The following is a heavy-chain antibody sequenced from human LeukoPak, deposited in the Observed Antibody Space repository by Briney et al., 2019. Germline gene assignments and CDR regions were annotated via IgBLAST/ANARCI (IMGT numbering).Heavy chain of an antibody. D-gene: IGHD5-18*01. J-gene: IGHJ6*02. CDR3: ARHGYSYGYSYYYYGMDV. Sequence: GESLKISCKGSGYSFTSYWIGWVRQMPGKGLEWMGIIYPGDSDTRYSPSLQGQVTISADKSISTAYLQWSSLKASDTAMYYCARHGYSYGYSYYYYGMDVWGQGTTVTVSS. CDR2: IYPGDSDT. V-gene: IGHV5-51*01. CDR1: GYSFTSYW.